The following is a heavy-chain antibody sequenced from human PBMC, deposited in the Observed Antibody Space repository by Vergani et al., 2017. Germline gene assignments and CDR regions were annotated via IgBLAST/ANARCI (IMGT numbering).Heavy chain of an antibody. Sequence: EVQLLESGGGLVQPGGSLRLSCAASGFTFSSYAMSWVRQAPGKGLEWVSAISGSGGSTYYADSVKGRFTISRDNSKNTLYLQMNSLRAEDTAVYYCAIERGYCSGGSCYSGYFDYWGQGTLVTVSS. CDR2: ISGSGGST. CDR1: GFTFSSYA. V-gene: IGHV3-23*01. J-gene: IGHJ4*02. D-gene: IGHD2-15*01. CDR3: AIERGYCSGGSCYSGYFDY.